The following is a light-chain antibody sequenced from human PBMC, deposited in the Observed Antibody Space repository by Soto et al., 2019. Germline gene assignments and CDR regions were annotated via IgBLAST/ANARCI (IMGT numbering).Light chain of an antibody. CDR1: QDISNY. V-gene: IGKV1-33*01. CDR2: DAS. J-gene: IGKJ1*01. Sequence: DIQMTQSPSSLSASVGDRVTITCQASQDISNYLNWYQQKPGKAPKFLIYDASNLERGVPSRFSGSGSGTDFTFTISSLQPEDIGTYYCQQYDSYPWKFGQGTKVDIK. CDR3: QQYDSYPWK.